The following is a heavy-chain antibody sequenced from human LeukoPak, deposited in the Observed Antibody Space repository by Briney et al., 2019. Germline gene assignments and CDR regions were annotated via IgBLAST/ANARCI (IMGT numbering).Heavy chain of an antibody. CDR1: GFTFSSYW. CDR3: ATIYCSSGGCYYFDY. J-gene: IGHJ4*02. CDR2: IKHDGSEK. D-gene: IGHD2-15*01. Sequence: GGSLRLSCADSGFTFSSYWMSWVRQAPGKGLEWVANIKHDGSEKYYVDSVKGRFTISRDNAKNSLYLQMNSLRAEDTAVYYCATIYCSSGGCYYFDYWGQGTLVTVSS. V-gene: IGHV3-7*03.